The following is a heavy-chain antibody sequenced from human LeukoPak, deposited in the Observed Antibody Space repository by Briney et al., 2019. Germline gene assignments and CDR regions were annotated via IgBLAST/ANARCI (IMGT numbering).Heavy chain of an antibody. CDR2: ISSSGSII. D-gene: IGHD1-26*01. CDR1: GFTLSSYV. Sequence: PGGALRLSCAASGFTLSSYVMDWVRQAPGKGLEWVSYISSSGSIIYYADSVKGRFTISRDNAKNSLYLQMNSLRAEDTAVYYCARNSGSYYRYNDAFDIWGQGTMVTVSS. J-gene: IGHJ3*02. V-gene: IGHV3-48*03. CDR3: ARNSGSYYRYNDAFDI.